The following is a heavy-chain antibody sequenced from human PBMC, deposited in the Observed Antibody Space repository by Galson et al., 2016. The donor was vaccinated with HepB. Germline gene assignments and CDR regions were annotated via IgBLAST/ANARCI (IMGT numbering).Heavy chain of an antibody. CDR2: IKNDGSQK. CDR3: ARGDCSSSTCYVIWFDP. CDR1: GFTFSNYW. D-gene: IGHD2-2*01. J-gene: IGHJ5*02. V-gene: IGHV3-7*01. Sequence: SLRLSCAASGFTFSNYWMSWVRQAPGKGLEWVANIKNDGSQKYYVDSVKGRFTISRDNGKNSLYLQMGSLRAEDTAVYYCARGDCSSSTCYVIWFDPWGQGTLVTVS.